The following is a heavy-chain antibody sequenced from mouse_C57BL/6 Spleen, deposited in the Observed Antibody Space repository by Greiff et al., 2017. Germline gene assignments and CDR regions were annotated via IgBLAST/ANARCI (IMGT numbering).Heavy chain of an antibody. CDR2: IDPETGGT. Sequence: QVQLKESGAELVRPGASVTLSCKASGYTFTDYEMHWVKQTPVHGLEWIGAIDPETGGTAYNQKFKGKAILTADKSSSTAYMELRSLTSEDSAVYYCTRGVALYDYAMDDWGQGTSVTVSS. V-gene: IGHV1-15*01. CDR1: GYTFTDYE. D-gene: IGHD1-1*02. J-gene: IGHJ4*01. CDR3: TRGVALYDYAMDD.